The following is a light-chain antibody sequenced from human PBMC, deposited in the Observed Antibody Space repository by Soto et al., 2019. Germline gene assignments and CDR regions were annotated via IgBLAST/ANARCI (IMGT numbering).Light chain of an antibody. CDR3: QQSHTTPYT. CDR2: AAS. V-gene: IGKV1-39*01. CDR1: QNINTY. J-gene: IGKJ2*01. Sequence: DIQMTQSPSSLSASVGDRVTITCRASQNINTYLNWCQQKPGKAPKLLIYAASSLQGGVPSRFGGSGAGTDFTLTISSLRPEDFATYHCQQSHTTPYTFGQGTKLEIK.